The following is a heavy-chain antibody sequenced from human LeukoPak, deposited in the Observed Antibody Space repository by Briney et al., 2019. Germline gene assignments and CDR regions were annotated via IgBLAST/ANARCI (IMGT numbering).Heavy chain of an antibody. Sequence: PGGSLRLSCAASGFTFSSYAMHWVRQAPGKGLEWVAVISYDGSNKYYADSVKGRFTTSRDNSKNTLYLQMNSLRAEDTAVYYCARDGIVVVPAAILRYYYYGMDVWGQGTTVTVSS. V-gene: IGHV3-30-3*01. D-gene: IGHD2-2*02. CDR2: ISYDGSNK. CDR1: GFTFSSYA. J-gene: IGHJ6*02. CDR3: ARDGIVVVPAAILRYYYYGMDV.